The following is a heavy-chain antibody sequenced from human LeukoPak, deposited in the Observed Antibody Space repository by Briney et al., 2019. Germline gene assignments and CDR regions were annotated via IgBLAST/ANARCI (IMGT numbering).Heavy chain of an antibody. Sequence: SDPLTPPYITPACPLRSSSHYWGWIRPPPGKGLARPGRIYYNGRTSYNPSLQSRVTISVATSKNQFSLKLSSVTAADTAVYYCARRMGVVVPAAYFDYWGQGTLVTVSS. CDR2: IYYNGRT. D-gene: IGHD2-2*01. V-gene: IGHV4-39*01. CDR3: ARRMGVVVPAAYFDY. J-gene: IGHJ4*02. CDR1: ACPLRSSSHY.